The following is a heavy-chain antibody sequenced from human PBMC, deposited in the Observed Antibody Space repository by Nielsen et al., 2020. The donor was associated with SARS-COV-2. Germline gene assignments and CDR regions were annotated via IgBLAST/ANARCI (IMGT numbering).Heavy chain of an antibody. Sequence: GESLKISCAASGFTFSAYAMNWVRQAPGKGLEWVSGITNAAVATYYADSVKGRFTISRDNSKDTLYLEMSSLRVEETAFCYCVKSSANWYSSFDYWGPGTLVTVSS. J-gene: IGHJ4*02. CDR2: ITNAAVAT. CDR3: VKSSANWYSSFDY. CDR1: GFTFSAYA. D-gene: IGHD2-21*02. V-gene: IGHV3-23*01.